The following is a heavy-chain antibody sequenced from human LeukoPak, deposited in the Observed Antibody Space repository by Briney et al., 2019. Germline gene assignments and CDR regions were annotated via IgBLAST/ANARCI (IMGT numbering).Heavy chain of an antibody. CDR2: IYYSGST. CDR1: GGSISSSSYY. D-gene: IGHD6-19*01. CDR3: ARPYSSGWYGDFDY. J-gene: IGHJ4*02. Sequence: SETLSLTCTVSGGSISSSSYYWGWIRQPPGKGLEWIGSIYYSGSTYYNPSLKSRVTISVDTSKNQFSLKLSSVIAADTAVYYCARPYSSGWYGDFDYWGQGTLVTVSS. V-gene: IGHV4-39*01.